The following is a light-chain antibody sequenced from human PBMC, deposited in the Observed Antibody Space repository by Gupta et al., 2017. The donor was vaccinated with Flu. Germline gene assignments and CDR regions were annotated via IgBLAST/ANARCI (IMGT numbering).Light chain of an antibody. CDR3: SSYTSSSTWV. V-gene: IGLV2-14*01. J-gene: IGLJ3*02. Sequence: QSALTQPASGSGSPGPSITTSCTGTSSDVGGYNYVSWYQQHPGKAPKLMIYEVSNRPSGVSNRCSGSKSGNTASLTISGLQAEDEADYYCSSYTSSSTWVFGGGTKLTVL. CDR2: EVS. CDR1: SSDVGGYNY.